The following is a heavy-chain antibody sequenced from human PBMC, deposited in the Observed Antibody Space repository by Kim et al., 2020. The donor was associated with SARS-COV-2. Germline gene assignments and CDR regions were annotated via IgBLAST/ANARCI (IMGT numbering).Heavy chain of an antibody. J-gene: IGHJ4*02. V-gene: IGHV3-30*18. Sequence: GGSLRLSCAASGFTFSSYGMHWVRQAPGKGLEWVAVISYDGSNKYYADSVKGRFTISRDNAKNTLYLQMNSLRAEDTAVDYCAKAPHMVAHVDYWGQGT. D-gene: IGHD2-21*01. CDR1: GFTFSSYG. CDR2: ISYDGSNK. CDR3: AKAPHMVAHVDY.